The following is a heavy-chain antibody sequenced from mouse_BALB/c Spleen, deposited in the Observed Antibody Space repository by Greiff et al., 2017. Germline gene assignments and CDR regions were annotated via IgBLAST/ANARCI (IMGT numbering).Heavy chain of an antibody. CDR3: ARGITTVVARSFDY. V-gene: IGHV3-6*02. CDR1: GYSITSGYY. D-gene: IGHD1-1*01. J-gene: IGHJ2*01. Sequence: EVKLQESGPGLVKPSQSLSLTCSVTGYSITSGYYWNWIRQFPGNKLEWMGYISYDGSNNYNPSLKNRISITRDTSKNQFFLKLNSVTTEDTATYYCARGITTVVARSFDYWGQGTTLTVSS. CDR2: ISYDGSN.